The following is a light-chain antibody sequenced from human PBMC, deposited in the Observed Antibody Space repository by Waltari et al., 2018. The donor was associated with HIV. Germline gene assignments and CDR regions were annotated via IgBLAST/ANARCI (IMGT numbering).Light chain of an antibody. CDR1: SSDIGAYDS. J-gene: IGLJ2*01. Sequence: QSVLTQPPSASGSLGQSVTISCTGSSSDIGAYDSVSWFQQHPNNAPKLLLYEVSKRPSGVPDRFSGSRSGETAFLSVSGLQPDDTAGYFCSSYGDNIRVLFGGGTNLTVL. V-gene: IGLV2-8*01. CDR3: SSYGDNIRVL. CDR2: EVS.